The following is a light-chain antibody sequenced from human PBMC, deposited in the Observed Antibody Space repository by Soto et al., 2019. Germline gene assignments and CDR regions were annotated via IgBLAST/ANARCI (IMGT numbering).Light chain of an antibody. V-gene: IGLV2-14*03. CDR1: VSDVGGYDS. Sequence: QSALTQPASVSGSPGQSITISRTGTVSDVGGYDSASWYQQHPGRAPKLIIYGVNNRPSGVSNRFSASKSADTASLTISGLQAEDEANYYCCSYTTSTTYVFGTGTKVTVL. J-gene: IGLJ1*01. CDR3: CSYTTSTTYV. CDR2: GVN.